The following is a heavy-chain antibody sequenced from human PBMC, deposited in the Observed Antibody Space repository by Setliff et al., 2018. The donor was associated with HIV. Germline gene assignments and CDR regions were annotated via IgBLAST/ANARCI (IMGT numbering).Heavy chain of an antibody. CDR2: ISGSGGLT. V-gene: IGHV3-23*01. J-gene: IGHJ3*02. CDR3: AKGHYSSGDSKQNGFDM. CDR1: GFTFSNYA. D-gene: IGHD3-22*01. Sequence: PGESLNISCAASGFTFSNYAMNWVRQAPGKGLEWVSTISGSGGLTFYADSVKGRFTISRDNSKNTLYLQMNSLRAEDTVVYYCAKGHYSSGDSKQNGFDMWGQGTMVTVS.